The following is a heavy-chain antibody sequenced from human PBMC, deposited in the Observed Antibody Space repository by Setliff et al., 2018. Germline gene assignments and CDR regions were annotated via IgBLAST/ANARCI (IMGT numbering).Heavy chain of an antibody. CDR2: ISATGGAT. V-gene: IGHV3-23*01. CDR3: AKDLASWSPDR. D-gene: IGHD3-3*01. CDR1: GFTFSIYS. J-gene: IGHJ4*02. Sequence: PGGSLRLSCAASGFTFSIYSMSWVRQAPGKGLEWVALISATGGATYYADSVKGRFTIFRDNSKNSLYLQMNDLRAEGTAVYYCAKDLASWSPDRWGLGTLVTVSS.